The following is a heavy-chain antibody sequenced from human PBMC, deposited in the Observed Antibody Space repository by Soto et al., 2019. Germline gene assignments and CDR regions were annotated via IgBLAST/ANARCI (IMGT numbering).Heavy chain of an antibody. CDR2: ISYGGST. CDR1: GGSVSSGGYY. Sequence: SETLSLTCTVSGGSVSSGGYYWSWIRQPPGKGLEYIGYISYGGSTDHNPSLKSRVTISVDTSKNRISLKLNSLSAADTAVYYCAGETSGSYFDPWGQGALVTV. D-gene: IGHD1-26*01. J-gene: IGHJ5*02. CDR3: AGETSGSYFDP. V-gene: IGHV4-61*08.